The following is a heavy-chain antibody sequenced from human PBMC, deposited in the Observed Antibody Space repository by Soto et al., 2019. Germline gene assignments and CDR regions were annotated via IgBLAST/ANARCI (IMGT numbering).Heavy chain of an antibody. CDR2: ISYDGSNK. Sequence: GGSLRLSCAASGFTFSSYAMHWVRQAPGKGLEWVAVISYDGSNKYYADSVKGRFTISRDNSKNTLYLQMNSLRAEDTAVYYCASSSGYYFRLNYWGQGTLVTVSS. CDR1: GFTFSSYA. J-gene: IGHJ4*02. D-gene: IGHD3-22*01. V-gene: IGHV3-30-3*01. CDR3: ASSSGYYFRLNY.